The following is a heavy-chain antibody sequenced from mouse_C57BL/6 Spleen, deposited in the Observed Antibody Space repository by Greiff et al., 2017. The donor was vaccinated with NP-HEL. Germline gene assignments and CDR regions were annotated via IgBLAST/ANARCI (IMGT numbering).Heavy chain of an antibody. CDR2: IDPSDSYT. V-gene: IGHV1-59*01. D-gene: IGHD1-1*01. J-gene: IGHJ1*03. CDR1: GYTFTSYW. CDR3: ARGYYYGSSYGWYFDV. Sequence: QVQLQQPGAELVRPGTSVKLSCKASGYTFTSYWMHWVKQRPGQGLEWIGVIDPSDSYTNYNQKFKGKATLTVDTSSSTAYMQLSSLTSEDSAVYYCARGYYYGSSYGWYFDVWGTGTTVTVSS.